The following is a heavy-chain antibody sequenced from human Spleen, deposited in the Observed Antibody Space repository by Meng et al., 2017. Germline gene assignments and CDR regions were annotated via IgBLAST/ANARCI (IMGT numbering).Heavy chain of an antibody. V-gene: IGHV4-34*01. Sequence: QLQQWGAGLVKPSETLSLTCAVYGGSFRGYYWSWIRQPPGKGLEWIGEINHSGSTNYNPSLKSRVTISVDTSKNQFSLKLSSVTAADSAVYYCARGPTTMAHDFDYWGQGTLVTVSS. J-gene: IGHJ4*02. CDR3: ARGPTTMAHDFDY. D-gene: IGHD4-11*01. CDR2: INHSGST. CDR1: GGSFRGYY.